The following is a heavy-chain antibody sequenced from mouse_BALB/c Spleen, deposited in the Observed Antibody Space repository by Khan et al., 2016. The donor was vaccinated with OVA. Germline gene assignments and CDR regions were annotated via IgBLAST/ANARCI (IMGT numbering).Heavy chain of an antibody. V-gene: IGHV3-2*02. J-gene: IGHJ4*01. Sequence: EVKLLESGPGLVKPSQSLSLTCTVTVYSITSDYAWNWIRQFPGNKLECMGYISYSGSTNYNPALKSRISITRDTSKNQFFLQLNSVTTEDTATYDCARDGSRYNYAMDYWGQGTSVTVSS. CDR3: ARDGSRYNYAMDY. CDR2: ISYSGST. D-gene: IGHD2-3*01. CDR1: VYSITSDYA.